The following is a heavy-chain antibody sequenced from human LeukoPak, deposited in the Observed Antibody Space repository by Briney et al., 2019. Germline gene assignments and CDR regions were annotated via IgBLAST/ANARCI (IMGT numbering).Heavy chain of an antibody. V-gene: IGHV3-74*01. D-gene: IGHD5-24*01. J-gene: IGHJ4*02. CDR3: ATEGRDGSFDY. Sequence: SGGSLRLSCAASGFTFSTYWMDWVRQAPGKGLVWVSRINSAGSSTTYADSVKGRFTISRDNAKNTLYLQMNSLRAEDTAIYYCATEGRDGSFDYWGQGTLVTVSS. CDR2: INSAGSST. CDR1: GFTFSTYW.